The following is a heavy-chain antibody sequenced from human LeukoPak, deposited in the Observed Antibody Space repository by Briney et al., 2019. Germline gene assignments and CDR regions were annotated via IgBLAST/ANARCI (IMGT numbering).Heavy chain of an antibody. CDR3: AKDIAAAGNFDY. J-gene: IGHJ4*02. Sequence: GGSLRLSCAASGFTFDDYAMHWVRQAPGKGLEWVSGISWNSGSIGYADSVKGRFTISRDNAKNSLYLQMNSLRAEDTALYYCAKDIAAAGNFDYWGRGTLVTVSS. CDR1: GFTFDDYA. D-gene: IGHD6-13*01. V-gene: IGHV3-9*01. CDR2: ISWNSGSI.